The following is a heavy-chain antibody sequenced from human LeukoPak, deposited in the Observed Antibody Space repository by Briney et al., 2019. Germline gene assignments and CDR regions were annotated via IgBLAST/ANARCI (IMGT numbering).Heavy chain of an antibody. Sequence: GGSLRLSCAASGFTFSSYGMHWVRQAPGKGLEWVAIIWFDGSNQYYADSVKGRFTISRDNAKNSLYLQMSSLRAEDTAVYYCAREGYCSSTSCYPLDYWGQGTLDTVSS. V-gene: IGHV3-33*01. CDR1: GFTFSSYG. J-gene: IGHJ4*02. CDR2: IWFDGSNQ. CDR3: AREGYCSSTSCYPLDY. D-gene: IGHD2-2*01.